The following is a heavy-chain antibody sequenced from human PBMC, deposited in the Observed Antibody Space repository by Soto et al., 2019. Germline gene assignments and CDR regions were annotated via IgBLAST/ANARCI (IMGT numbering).Heavy chain of an antibody. V-gene: IGHV4-34*01. CDR3: ARSHREYYDFWSGYYNWFDP. Sequence: PSETLSLTCAVYGGSFSGYYWSWIRQPPGKGLEWIGEINHSGSTNYNPSLKSRVTISVDTSKNQFSLKLSSVTAADTAVYYCARSHREYYDFWSGYYNWFDPWGQGPLVPVSP. CDR1: GGSFSGYY. D-gene: IGHD3-3*01. CDR2: INHSGST. J-gene: IGHJ5*02.